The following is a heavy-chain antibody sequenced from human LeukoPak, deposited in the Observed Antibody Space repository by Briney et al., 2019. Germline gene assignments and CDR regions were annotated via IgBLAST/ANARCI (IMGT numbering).Heavy chain of an antibody. V-gene: IGHV3-23*01. J-gene: IGHJ4*02. Sequence: GGSLRLSCAASGFTFSSYAMCWVRQAPGKGLEWVSGMSGGDSITYYADSVEGRFTISRDNAKNSLYLQMNSLRAEDTAVYYCANGGRVGYNWYYFDYWGQGTLVTVSS. CDR1: GFTFSSYA. CDR3: ANGGRVGYNWYYFDY. D-gene: IGHD5-24*01. CDR2: MSGGDSIT.